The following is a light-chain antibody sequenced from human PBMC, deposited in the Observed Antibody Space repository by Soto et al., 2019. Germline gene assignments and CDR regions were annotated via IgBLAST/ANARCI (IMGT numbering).Light chain of an antibody. V-gene: IGLV2-23*02. J-gene: IGLJ1*01. CDR3: CSYAGDPYV. CDR2: EVS. CDR1: SSDVGSYNL. Sequence: QSALTQPASVSGSPGQSIAISCTGTSSDVGSYNLVSWYQQHPGKAPKLMIYEVSKRPSGVSDRFSGCKSGNTASLTISGLRAEDEADYYCCSYAGDPYVFGTGTKVTVL.